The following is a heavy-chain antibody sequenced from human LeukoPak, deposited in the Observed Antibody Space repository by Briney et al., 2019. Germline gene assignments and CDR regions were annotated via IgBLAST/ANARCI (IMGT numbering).Heavy chain of an antibody. Sequence: ASVKVSCKASGYTFTSYGISWVRQAPGQGLEWMGWISAYNGNTNYAQKLQGRVTMTTDTSTSTAYMELRSLRSDDTAVYYCARVITMIVVALLDAFDIWGQGTMVTASS. D-gene: IGHD3-22*01. J-gene: IGHJ3*02. CDR2: ISAYNGNT. V-gene: IGHV1-18*01. CDR3: ARVITMIVVALLDAFDI. CDR1: GYTFTSYG.